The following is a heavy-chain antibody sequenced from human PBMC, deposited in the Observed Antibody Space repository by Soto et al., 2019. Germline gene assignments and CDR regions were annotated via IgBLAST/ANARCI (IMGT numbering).Heavy chain of an antibody. Sequence: GGSLRLSCAASGFTVSNNYMSWVRQAPGKGLEWVPLIYSGGSTYYADSVKGRFTISRDSSKNTLYLQMNSLRAEDTAMYYCAAYSHKGYWGQGTLVTVSS. V-gene: IGHV3-66*01. CDR3: AAYSHKGY. CDR2: IYSGGST. CDR1: GFTVSNNY. J-gene: IGHJ4*02. D-gene: IGHD3-16*01.